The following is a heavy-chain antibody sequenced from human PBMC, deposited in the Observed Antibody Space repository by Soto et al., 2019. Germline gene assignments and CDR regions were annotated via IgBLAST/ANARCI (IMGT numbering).Heavy chain of an antibody. V-gene: IGHV3-33*01. D-gene: IGHD1-26*01. Sequence: QVQLVESGGGVVQPGRSLRLSCAASGFTFSTYGMHWVRQAPGTGLEWVAVIWYDGSNKDYADSVKGRFTISRDNSKNTLNLQLNSVRVGERGVYYCGRAVGAFDYWGQGTPGAVSS. CDR3: GRAVGAFDY. CDR2: IWYDGSNK. CDR1: GFTFSTYG. J-gene: IGHJ4*02.